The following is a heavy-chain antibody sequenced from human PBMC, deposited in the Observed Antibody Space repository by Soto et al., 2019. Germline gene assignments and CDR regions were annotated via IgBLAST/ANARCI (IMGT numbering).Heavy chain of an antibody. CDR1: GGSITSNAYY. V-gene: IGHV4-39*01. J-gene: IGHJ4*02. D-gene: IGHD1-26*01. CDR3: ARRPKRGSYSWCFDY. Sequence: SETLSLTCTVSGGSITSNAYYWGWIRQPPGKGLEWLGYIYYSGSASYNPSLKSRVTMSVDTSKNQFSLKLSSVTAADTAVYYCARRPKRGSYSWCFDYWGQGTLVTSPQ. CDR2: IYYSGSA.